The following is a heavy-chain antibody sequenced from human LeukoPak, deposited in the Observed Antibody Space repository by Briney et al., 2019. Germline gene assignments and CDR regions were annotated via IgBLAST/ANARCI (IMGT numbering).Heavy chain of an antibody. D-gene: IGHD3-10*01. CDR1: GFTFSDYY. J-gene: IGHJ4*02. CDR3: AKGNTGGFPGLWFGEGDYFDY. CDR2: ISISGTTI. Sequence: GGSLRLSCAASGFTFSDYYMNWIRQAPGKGLEWVSYISISGTTIYYADSVKGRFTISRDNSKNTLYLQMNSLRAEDTAVYYCAKGNTGGFPGLWFGEGDYFDYWGQGTLVTVSS. V-gene: IGHV3-11*04.